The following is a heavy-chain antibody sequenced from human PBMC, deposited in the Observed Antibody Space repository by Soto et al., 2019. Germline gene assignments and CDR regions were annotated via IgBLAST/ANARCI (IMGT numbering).Heavy chain of an antibody. Sequence: SETLSLTCAVYGGSFSGYYWSWIRQPPGKGLEWIGEINHSGSTNYNPSLKSRVTISVDTSRNQFSLKLSSVTAADTAVYYCASISGSYVNYWGQGTLVTVSS. J-gene: IGHJ4*02. D-gene: IGHD3-10*01. CDR1: GGSFSGYY. CDR3: ASISGSYVNY. V-gene: IGHV4-34*01. CDR2: INHSGST.